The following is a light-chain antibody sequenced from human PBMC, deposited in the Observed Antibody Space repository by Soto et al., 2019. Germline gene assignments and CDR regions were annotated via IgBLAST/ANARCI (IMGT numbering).Light chain of an antibody. CDR3: QQPSNWPPIN. Sequence: EIVLTQSPATLSFSPVERATLSFSSIHSVVSYLAFYQPKPGQAPRLLIYDASNRATCIPARFSGSGSGTDFPPTLRRLEPEDFAVYYCQQPSNWPPINCGQGTRREI. J-gene: IGKJ5*01. V-gene: IGKV3-11*01. CDR2: DAS. CDR1: HSVVSY.